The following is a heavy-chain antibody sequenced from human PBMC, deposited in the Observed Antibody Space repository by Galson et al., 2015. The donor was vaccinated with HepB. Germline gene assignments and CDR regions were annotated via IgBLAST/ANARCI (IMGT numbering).Heavy chain of an antibody. V-gene: IGHV1-69*06. CDR2: IIPIFGTA. Sequence: SVKVSCKASGGTFSSYAISWVRQAPGQGLEWMGGIIPIFGTANYAQKFQGRVTITADKSTSTAYMELSSLRSEDTAVYYCARDLGSSWRYYYYGMDVWGQGTTVTVSS. CDR3: ARDLGSSWRYYYYGMDV. J-gene: IGHJ6*02. D-gene: IGHD6-13*01. CDR1: GGTFSSYA.